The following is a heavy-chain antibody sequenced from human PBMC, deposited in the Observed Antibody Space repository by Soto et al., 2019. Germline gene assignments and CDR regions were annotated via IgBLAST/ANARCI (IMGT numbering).Heavy chain of an antibody. V-gene: IGHV4-30-4*01. D-gene: IGHD3-22*01. Sequence: SETLSLTCTVSGGSISSGYYYWSWIRQPPGKGLEWIGYIYYSGITYYNPSPKSRVTISVYTSKNQFSQKLSSVTAADTAVYYCAREVHYYDSSGYYYFDYRGKGTLVTISS. CDR1: GGSISSGYYY. CDR2: IYYSGIT. J-gene: IGHJ4*01. CDR3: AREVHYYDSSGYYYFDY.